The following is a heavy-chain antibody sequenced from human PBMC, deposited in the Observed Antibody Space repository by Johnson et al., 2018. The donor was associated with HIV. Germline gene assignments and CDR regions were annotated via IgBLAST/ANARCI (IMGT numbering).Heavy chain of an antibody. J-gene: IGHJ3*02. Sequence: VQLVESGGGLVQPGGSLRLSCAASGFTFSSYWMSWVRQAPGKGLEWVANIKQDGSEKYYVDSVKGRFTISRDNAKNSLFLQMNSLRAEDTAVYYCARAFDPRAFDIWGQGTMVTVSS. CDR1: GFTFSSYW. CDR3: ARAFDPRAFDI. CDR2: IKQDGSEK. V-gene: IGHV3-7*01. D-gene: IGHD2/OR15-2a*01.